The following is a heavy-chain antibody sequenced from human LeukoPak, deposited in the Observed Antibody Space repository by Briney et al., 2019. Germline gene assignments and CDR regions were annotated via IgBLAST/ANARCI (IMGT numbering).Heavy chain of an antibody. Sequence: ASVKVSCKASGYTFTSYGISWVRQAPGQGLEWMGWISAYNGNTNYAQKLQGRVTMTTDTSTSTAYMELRSLRSDDTAVYYCARVAAAGFHHNWFDPWGQRTLVTVSS. V-gene: IGHV1-18*01. CDR2: ISAYNGNT. J-gene: IGHJ5*02. D-gene: IGHD6-13*01. CDR1: GYTFTSYG. CDR3: ARVAAAGFHHNWFDP.